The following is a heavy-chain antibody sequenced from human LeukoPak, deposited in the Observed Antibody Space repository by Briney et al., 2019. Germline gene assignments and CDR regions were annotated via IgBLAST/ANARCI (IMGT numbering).Heavy chain of an antibody. Sequence: GGSLRLSCAASGFTFSSYYVHWVRQAPGKGLEWVSRINGDGSSTMYADSVKGRFTISRDNAKNTVYLQMNSLRVEDTAVYSCARGLYCSGINCYNGMDVWGKGTTVTVSS. CDR3: ARGLYCSGINCYNGMDV. J-gene: IGHJ6*04. CDR1: GFTFSSYY. CDR2: INGDGSST. D-gene: IGHD2-15*01. V-gene: IGHV3-74*03.